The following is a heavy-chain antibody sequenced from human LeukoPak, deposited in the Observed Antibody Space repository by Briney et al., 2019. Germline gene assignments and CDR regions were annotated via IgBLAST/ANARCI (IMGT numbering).Heavy chain of an antibody. J-gene: IGHJ4*02. CDR3: ARHRGYYFDY. CDR2: IYYSGST. V-gene: IGHV4-59*08. CDR1: GGSTSSYY. Sequence: SETLSLTCTVSGGSTSSYYWSWIRQPPGKGLEWIGYIYYSGSTNYNPSLRSRVTISVDTSKNQFSLKLSSVTAADTAVYYCARHRGYYFDYWGQGTLVTVSS.